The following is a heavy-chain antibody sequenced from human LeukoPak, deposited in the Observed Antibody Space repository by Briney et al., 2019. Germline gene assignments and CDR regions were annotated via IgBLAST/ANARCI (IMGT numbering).Heavy chain of an antibody. CDR3: ASFGAHSFDY. Sequence: ASVKVSCKTSGYSFTSYAMNWARQAPGHGLEFMGWINTGTGNPTYAQGFTGRFVFSLDTSVSTAYLQISTLKPEDTAVYYCASFGAHSFDYWGQGTLVTVSS. CDR2: INTGTGNP. D-gene: IGHD3-10*01. CDR1: GYSFTSYA. J-gene: IGHJ4*02. V-gene: IGHV7-4-1*02.